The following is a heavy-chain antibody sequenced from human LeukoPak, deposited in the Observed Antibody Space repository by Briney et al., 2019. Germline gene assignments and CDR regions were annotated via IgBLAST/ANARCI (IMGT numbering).Heavy chain of an antibody. D-gene: IGHD3-3*01. CDR2: INPSGGST. Sequence: AASVKVSCKAPGGSFGRYAISWVRQAPGQGLEWMGIINPSGGSTSYAQKFQGRVTMTRDTSTSTVYMELSSLRSEDTAVYYCARGGPYDFASDYGMDVWGQGTTVTVSS. J-gene: IGHJ6*02. CDR3: ARGGPYDFASDYGMDV. CDR1: GGSFGRYA. V-gene: IGHV1-46*01.